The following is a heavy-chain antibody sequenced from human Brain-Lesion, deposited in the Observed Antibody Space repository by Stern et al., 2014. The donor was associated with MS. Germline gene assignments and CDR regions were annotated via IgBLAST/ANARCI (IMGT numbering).Heavy chain of an antibody. CDR1: GFTFSYHA. J-gene: IGHJ4*02. Sequence: VQLLESGGGVVQPGRSLRLSCAASGFTFSYHAMHWVRQAPGKGLEWVALISYDGSDKHDADSVKGRFTISRDNARNTLYLQMNSLRVDDTAVYYCARGGAVTTSDYYLDYWGQGILVTVSS. CDR3: ARGGAVTTSDYYLDY. V-gene: IGHV3-30*01. CDR2: ISYDGSDK. D-gene: IGHD4-17*01.